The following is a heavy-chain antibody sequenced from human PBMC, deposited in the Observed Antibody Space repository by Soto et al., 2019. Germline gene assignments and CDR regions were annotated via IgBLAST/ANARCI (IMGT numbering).Heavy chain of an antibody. Sequence: SVKVSCKASGGTFSSYAISWVRQAPGQGLEWMGGIIPIFGTANYAQKFQGRVTITADKSTSTAYMELSSLRSEDTAVYYCARGTGILTGYYGHDYWGRGTLVTVAS. J-gene: IGHJ4*02. CDR1: GGTFSSYA. D-gene: IGHD3-9*01. CDR3: ARGTGILTGYYGHDY. CDR2: IIPIFGTA. V-gene: IGHV1-69*06.